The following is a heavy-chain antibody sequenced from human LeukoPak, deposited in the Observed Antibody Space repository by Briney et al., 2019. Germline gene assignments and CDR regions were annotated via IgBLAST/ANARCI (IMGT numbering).Heavy chain of an antibody. J-gene: IGHJ4*02. CDR2: IFYTGST. Sequence: KPSGTLPLTSLAPGGSISSTISSWAWFPHPPGKALGWIGSIFYTGSTYYNPSLKSRVTISKDMSKNQFFLKLNFVTAADTAVYFCARVKKVDTSIDYWGQGTLVTVSS. D-gene: IGHD5-18*01. V-gene: IGHV4-39*01. CDR3: ARVKKVDTSIDY. CDR1: GGSISSTISS.